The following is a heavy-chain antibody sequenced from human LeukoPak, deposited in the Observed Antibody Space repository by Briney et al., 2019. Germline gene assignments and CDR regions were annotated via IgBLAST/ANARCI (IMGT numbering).Heavy chain of an antibody. Sequence: PGGSLRLSCAASGFTFDDYAMHWVRQAPGKGLEWVSGISWNSGSIGYADSVKGRFTISRDNAKNSLYLQMNSLRAEDTALYYCAKDIVSGSGWLRNAFDIWGQGTMVTVSS. D-gene: IGHD6-19*01. CDR2: ISWNSGSI. V-gene: IGHV3-9*01. CDR3: AKDIVSGSGWLRNAFDI. CDR1: GFTFDDYA. J-gene: IGHJ3*02.